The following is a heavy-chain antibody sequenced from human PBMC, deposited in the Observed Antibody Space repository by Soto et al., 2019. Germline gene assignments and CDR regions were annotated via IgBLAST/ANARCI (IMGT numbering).Heavy chain of an antibody. J-gene: IGHJ6*02. CDR1: GYTFTGYY. D-gene: IGHD6-13*01. Sequence: RASVKVSCKASGYTFTGYYMHWVRQAPGQGLEWMGWINPNSGGTNYAQKFQGWVTMTRDTSISTAYMELSRLRSDDTAVYYCARAAGDMYDYYYGMDVWGQGTTVTVSS. V-gene: IGHV1-2*04. CDR3: ARAAGDMYDYYYGMDV. CDR2: INPNSGGT.